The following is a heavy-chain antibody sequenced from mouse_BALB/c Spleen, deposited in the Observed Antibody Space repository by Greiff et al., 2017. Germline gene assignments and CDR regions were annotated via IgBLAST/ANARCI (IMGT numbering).Heavy chain of an antibody. CDR3: ARGLTGTGWFAY. Sequence: ESGPGLVKPSQSLSLTCTVTGYSITSDYAWNWIRQFPGNKLEWMGYISYSGSTSYNPSLKSRISITRDTSKNQFFLQLNSVTTEDTATYYCARGLTGTGWFAYWGQGTLVTVSA. D-gene: IGHD4-1*01. V-gene: IGHV3-2*02. CDR1: GYSITSDYA. J-gene: IGHJ3*01. CDR2: ISYSGST.